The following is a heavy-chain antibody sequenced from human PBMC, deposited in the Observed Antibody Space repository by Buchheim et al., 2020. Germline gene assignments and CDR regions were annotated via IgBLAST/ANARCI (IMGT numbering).Heavy chain of an antibody. D-gene: IGHD2-2*01. V-gene: IGHV3-30-3*01. CDR3: ARDRGYCSSTSCYNWFDP. Sequence: QVQLVESGGGVVQPGRSLRLSCAASGFTFSSYAMHWVRQAPGKGLEWVAVISYDGSNKYYADSVKGRFTISRDNSKNTLYLQMNSLRAEDTAVYYCARDRGYCSSTSCYNWFDPWGQGTL. J-gene: IGHJ5*02. CDR2: ISYDGSNK. CDR1: GFTFSSYA.